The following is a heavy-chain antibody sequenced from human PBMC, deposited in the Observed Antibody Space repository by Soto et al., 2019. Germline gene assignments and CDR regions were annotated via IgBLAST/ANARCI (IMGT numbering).Heavy chain of an antibody. J-gene: IGHJ4*02. D-gene: IGHD6-19*01. CDR3: ARDSPVAGTTFDY. Sequence: QVQLQESGPGLVKPSGTLSLTCAVSGGSINSSNWWSWVRQPPGKGLEWIGKIYHSVITNYNPSFKSRVTISLDKSKNHFSLKLGSVTAADTAVYYCARDSPVAGTTFDYWGQGTLVTVSS. V-gene: IGHV4-4*02. CDR1: GGSINSSNW. CDR2: IYHSVIT.